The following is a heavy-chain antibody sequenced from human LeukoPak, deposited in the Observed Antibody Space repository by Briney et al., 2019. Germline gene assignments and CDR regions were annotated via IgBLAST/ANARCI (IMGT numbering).Heavy chain of an antibody. V-gene: IGHV3-23*01. CDR3: AKNSSGRPWGDYYMDV. J-gene: IGHJ6*03. CDR1: GFSFSSSA. CDR2: ISGSGSST. Sequence: WESLRLSCAASGFSFSSSAMSWVRQAPGKGLEWVSAISGSGSSTSYSESVKGRFTISRDNSKNTLSLQMNSLRAEDTAVYYCAKNSSGRPWGDYYMDVWGTGTTVTVSS. D-gene: IGHD6-19*01.